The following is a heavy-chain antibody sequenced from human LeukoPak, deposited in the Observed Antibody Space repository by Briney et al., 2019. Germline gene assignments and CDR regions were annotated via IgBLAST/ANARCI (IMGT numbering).Heavy chain of an antibody. Sequence: GGSLRLSCAASGFTFSSYWMSWVRQAPGKGLEWVANIKQDGSEKYYVDSVKGRFTISRDNAKNSLYLQMNSLRAEDTAVYYCARGLRYFDWLSYTALDYWGQGTLVTVSS. CDR1: GFTFSSYW. CDR3: ARGLRYFDWLSYTALDY. V-gene: IGHV3-7*04. CDR2: IKQDGSEK. J-gene: IGHJ4*02. D-gene: IGHD3-9*01.